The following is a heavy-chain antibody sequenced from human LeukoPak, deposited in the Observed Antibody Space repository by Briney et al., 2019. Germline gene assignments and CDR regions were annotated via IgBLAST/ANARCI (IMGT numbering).Heavy chain of an antibody. Sequence: PSETLSLTCTVSGGSISSYYWSWLRQPPGKGLEWIGYIYYSGSTNYNPSLKSRVTISVDTSKNQFSLKLSSVTAADTAVYYCARHVHVVLTRGWFDPWGQGTLVTVSS. CDR3: ARHVHVVLTRGWFDP. D-gene: IGHD2-8*01. CDR1: GGSISSYY. V-gene: IGHV4-59*08. CDR2: IYYSGST. J-gene: IGHJ5*02.